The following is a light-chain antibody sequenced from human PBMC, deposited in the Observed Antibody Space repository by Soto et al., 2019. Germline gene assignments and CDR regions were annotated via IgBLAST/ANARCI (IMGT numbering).Light chain of an antibody. J-gene: IGKJ4*01. CDR1: QSLSGRY. Sequence: LTQSPGTLALSPGEGATLSCRASQSLSGRYLAWYQQKPGQAPRLLIYGASTRATGIPDRFSGSGSGTEFTLTINGLQSEHFALYWCQQYDNWPPTFGGGTKVDIK. CDR2: GAS. V-gene: IGKV3D-15*01. CDR3: QQYDNWPPT.